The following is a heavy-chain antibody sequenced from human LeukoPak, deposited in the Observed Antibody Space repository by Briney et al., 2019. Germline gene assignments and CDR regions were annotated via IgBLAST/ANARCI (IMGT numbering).Heavy chain of an antibody. CDR3: GAVVVTIDGFDP. CDR1: GFTFSSYG. CDR2: IWYDGSNK. D-gene: IGHD3-22*01. J-gene: IGHJ5*02. V-gene: IGHV3-33*01. Sequence: PGGSLRLSCAASGFTFSSYGMHWVRQAPGKGLEWVAVIWYDGSNKYYADSVKGRFTISRDNSTNTLYLQMNSLRAEDTAVYYRGAVVVTIDGFDPWGQGTLVTVSS.